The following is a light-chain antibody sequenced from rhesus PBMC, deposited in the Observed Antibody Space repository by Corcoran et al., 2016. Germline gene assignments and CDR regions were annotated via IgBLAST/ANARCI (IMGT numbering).Light chain of an antibody. CDR1: QGISSW. Sequence: DIQMTQSPSSLSASVGDRVTITCQASQGISSWLAWYQQKPGKAPKLLFYAASSLQSGVPSRSSGRASGTDCTLTISSLHPADFATYYCPQYYGYPWTFGRGTKVEIK. V-gene: IGKV1-19*01. CDR2: AAS. J-gene: IGKJ1*01. CDR3: PQYYGYPWT.